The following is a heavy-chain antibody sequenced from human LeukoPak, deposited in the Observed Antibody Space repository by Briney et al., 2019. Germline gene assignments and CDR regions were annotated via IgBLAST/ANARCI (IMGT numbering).Heavy chain of an antibody. CDR3: AKGGVVIVRDFYYYYMDV. CDR2: ISGSGGST. V-gene: IGHV3-23*01. J-gene: IGHJ6*03. D-gene: IGHD3-3*01. CDR1: GFTFTSYA. Sequence: GGSLRLSCAASGFTFTSYAMNWVRQAPGKGLEWVSGISGSGGSTYYADSVKGRFTISRDDSENTLYLQMNSLRAEDTAVYYCAKGGVVIVRDFYYYYMDVWGKGTTVTVSS.